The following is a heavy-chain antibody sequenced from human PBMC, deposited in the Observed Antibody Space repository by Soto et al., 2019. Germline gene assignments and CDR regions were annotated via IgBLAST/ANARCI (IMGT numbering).Heavy chain of an antibody. D-gene: IGHD3-3*01. CDR1: GGTFSSYA. CDR2: IIPIFGTA. Sequence: QVQLVQSGAEVKKPGSSVKVSCKASGGTFSSYAISWVRQAPGQGLEWMGEIIPIFGTANYAQKFQGRVTITADESTSTAYMELSSLRSEDTAVYYCARDVTIFGVVEANWFDPWGQGTLVTVSS. V-gene: IGHV1-69*01. J-gene: IGHJ5*02. CDR3: ARDVTIFGVVEANWFDP.